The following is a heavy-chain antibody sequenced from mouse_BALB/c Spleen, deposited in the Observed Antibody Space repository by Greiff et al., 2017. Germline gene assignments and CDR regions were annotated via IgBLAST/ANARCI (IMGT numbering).Heavy chain of an antibody. CDR3: ARFDDGYYAYAMDY. CDR2: IDPFNGGT. V-gene: IGHV1S135*01. D-gene: IGHD2-3*01. Sequence: VQLQQSGPELMKPGASVKISCKASGYSFTSYYMHWVKQSHGKSLEWIGYIDPFNGGTSYNQKFKGKATLTVDKSSSTAYMHLSSLTSEDSAVYYCARFDDGYYAYAMDYWGQGTSVTVSS. J-gene: IGHJ4*01. CDR1: GYSFTSYY.